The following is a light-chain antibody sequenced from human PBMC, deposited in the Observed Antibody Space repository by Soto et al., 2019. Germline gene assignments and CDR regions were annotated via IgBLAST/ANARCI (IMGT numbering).Light chain of an antibody. CDR1: SSDVGGYNY. J-gene: IGLJ1*01. Sequence: QSVLTQPRSVSGSPGQSVTISCTGTSSDVGGYNYVSWYQQHPGKAPKLMIYDVSERPSGVPDRFSGSKSGNMASLTISGLQAEDEADYYCCSYAGSYPFVFGTGTKGTVL. CDR3: CSYAGSYPFV. V-gene: IGLV2-11*01. CDR2: DVS.